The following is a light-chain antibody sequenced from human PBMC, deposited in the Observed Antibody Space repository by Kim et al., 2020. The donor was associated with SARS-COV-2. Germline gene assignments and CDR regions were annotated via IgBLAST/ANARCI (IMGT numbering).Light chain of an antibody. J-gene: IGLJ2*01. CDR2: EDN. V-gene: IGLV6-57*01. CDR1: SGSIASDY. CDR3: HSYTGYGQV. Sequence: GKTVTISCTRSSGSIASDYVQWYQQRPGSSPTTVIYEDNQRPSGVPDRFSGSIDSSSNSATLTISGLRTEDEADYYCHSYTGYGQVFGGGTQLTV.